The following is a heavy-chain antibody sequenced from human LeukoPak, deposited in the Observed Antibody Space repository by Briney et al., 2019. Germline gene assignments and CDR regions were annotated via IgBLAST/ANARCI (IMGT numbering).Heavy chain of an antibody. D-gene: IGHD6-6*01. CDR2: ISYDGSNK. Sequence: PGGSLRLSCAASGFTFSSYAMHWVRQAPGKGLEGVAVISYDGSNKYYADSVKGRFTISRDNSKNTLYLQMNSLRAEATAVYYCARVLEYSSSFFDYWGQGTLVTVSS. J-gene: IGHJ4*02. CDR1: GFTFSSYA. CDR3: ARVLEYSSSFFDY. V-gene: IGHV3-30-3*01.